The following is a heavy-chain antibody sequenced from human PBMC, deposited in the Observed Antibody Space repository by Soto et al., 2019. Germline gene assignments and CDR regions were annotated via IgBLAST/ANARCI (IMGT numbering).Heavy chain of an antibody. J-gene: IGHJ5*02. V-gene: IGHV3-23*01. CDR3: AKQGDYDFWSGSNNWFDP. Sequence: EVQLLESGGGLVQPGGSLRLSCAASGFTFSSYAMSWVRQAPGKGLEWVSGISGSGGSTYYADSVKGRFTISRDNSKNTLYLQMNSLRAEDTAVYYCAKQGDYDFWSGSNNWFDPWGQGTLVTVSS. CDR2: ISGSGGST. D-gene: IGHD3-3*01. CDR1: GFTFSSYA.